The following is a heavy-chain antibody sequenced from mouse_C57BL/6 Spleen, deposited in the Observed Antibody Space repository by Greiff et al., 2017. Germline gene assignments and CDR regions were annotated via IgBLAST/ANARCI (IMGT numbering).Heavy chain of an antibody. CDR1: GYTFTSYG. D-gene: IGHD2-1*01. J-gene: IGHJ2*01. CDR3: ARGYGNYFDY. Sequence: VQGVESGAELARPGASVKLSCKASGYTFTSYGISWVKQRTGQGLEWIGEIYPRSGNTYYNEKFKGKATLTADKSSSTAYMELRSLTSEDSAVYFCARGYGNYFDYWGQGTTLTVSS. CDR2: IYPRSGNT. V-gene: IGHV1-81*01.